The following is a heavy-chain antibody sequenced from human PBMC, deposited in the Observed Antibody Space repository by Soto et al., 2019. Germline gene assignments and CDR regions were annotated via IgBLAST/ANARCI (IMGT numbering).Heavy chain of an antibody. Sequence: ASVKVSCKASGYTFTGHYIHWVRQAPEQGPEWMGEIGPESGATRYAQRFQGRVTMTRDMSITTVYMELNNLSPDDTAVYYCGRGRSGQIVVFYWGQGTPVTISS. V-gene: IGHV1-2*02. D-gene: IGHD1-26*01. CDR2: IGPESGAT. CDR1: GYTFTGHY. CDR3: GRGRSGQIVVFY. J-gene: IGHJ4*02.